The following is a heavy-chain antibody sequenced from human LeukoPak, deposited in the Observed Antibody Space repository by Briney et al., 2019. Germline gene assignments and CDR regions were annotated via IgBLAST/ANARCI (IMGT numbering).Heavy chain of an antibody. CDR3: ARRLTQYDCFDP. D-gene: IGHD2-2*01. Sequence: SQTLSLTCAISGDSVSSNSVTWNWIRQSPSRGLEWLGRTYYRSTWYNDYAVSVRGRITANPDTSKNQFSLHLNSVTPEDTAVYYCARRLTQYDCFDPWGQGILVTVSS. V-gene: IGHV6-1*01. CDR1: GDSVSSNSVT. J-gene: IGHJ5*02. CDR2: TYYRSTWYN.